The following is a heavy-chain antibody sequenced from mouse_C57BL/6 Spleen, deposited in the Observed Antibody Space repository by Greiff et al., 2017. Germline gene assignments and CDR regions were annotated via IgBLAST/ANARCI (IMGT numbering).Heavy chain of an antibody. J-gene: IGHJ2*01. CDR3: ARDYYGSSNYFDY. V-gene: IGHV1-55*01. D-gene: IGHD1-1*01. Sequence: QVQLQQPGAELVKPGASVKMSCKASGYTFTSYWITWVKQRPGQGLEWIGDIYPGSGSTNYNEKFKSKATLTVDTSSSPAYMQLSSLTSEDSAVYYCARDYYGSSNYFDYWGQGTTLTVSS. CDR2: IYPGSGST. CDR1: GYTFTSYW.